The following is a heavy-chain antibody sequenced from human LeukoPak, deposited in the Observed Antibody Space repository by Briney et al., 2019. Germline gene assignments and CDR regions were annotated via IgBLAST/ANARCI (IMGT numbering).Heavy chain of an antibody. CDR2: IKQDGTEK. CDR1: GFTFSSYW. V-gene: IGHV3-7*01. CDR3: ARGYYYDRSGYFPPYYFDY. D-gene: IGHD3-22*01. Sequence: PGGSLRLSCVASGFTFSSYWMSWVRQAPGKGLEWVANIKQDGTEKYYVDSVKGRFTISRDYAKNSLYLQMNSLRAEDTAVYYCARGYYYDRSGYFPPYYFDYWGQGTLVTVAS. J-gene: IGHJ4*02.